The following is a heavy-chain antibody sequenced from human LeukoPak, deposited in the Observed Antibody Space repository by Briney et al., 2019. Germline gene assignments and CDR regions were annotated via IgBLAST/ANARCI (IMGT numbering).Heavy chain of an antibody. CDR3: ARETGDGTF. J-gene: IGHJ4*02. Sequence: SETLSLTCTVSGASVSSGSYYWSWIRQPPGKGLEWIGYIYYSGSTNSNPSLKSRVTVSVDTSKNQFSLKLNSVTAADTAVYYCARETGDGTFWGQGTLVTVPS. CDR1: GASVSSGSYY. CDR2: IYYSGST. D-gene: IGHD7-27*01. V-gene: IGHV4-61*01.